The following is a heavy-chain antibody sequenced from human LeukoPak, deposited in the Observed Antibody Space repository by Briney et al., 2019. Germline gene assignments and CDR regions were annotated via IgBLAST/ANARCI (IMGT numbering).Heavy chain of an antibody. Sequence: ASVKVSCKASGYTFTSYGISWVRQAPGQGLEWMGWISAYNGNTNYAQELQGRVTMTTDTSTSTAYMELRSLRSDDTAVYYCARSPGRYGGNSAKVYWGQGTLVTVSS. D-gene: IGHD4-23*01. CDR1: GYTFTSYG. CDR3: ARSPGRYGGNSAKVY. V-gene: IGHV1-18*01. CDR2: ISAYNGNT. J-gene: IGHJ4*02.